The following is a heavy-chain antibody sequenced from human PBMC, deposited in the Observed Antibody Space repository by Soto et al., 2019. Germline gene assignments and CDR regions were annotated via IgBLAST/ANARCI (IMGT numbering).Heavy chain of an antibody. CDR2: IYYSGST. V-gene: IGHV4-59*01. CDR3: ARDTYYYGSGSSFGMDV. D-gene: IGHD3-10*01. Sequence: SQTLSLTCAVSGGSIGSYYWSWIRQPPGKGLEWIGYIYYSGSTNYNPSLKSRVTISVDTSKNQFSLKLSSVTAADTAVYYCARDTYYYGSGSSFGMDVWGQGTPVTVSS. J-gene: IGHJ6*02. CDR1: GGSIGSYY.